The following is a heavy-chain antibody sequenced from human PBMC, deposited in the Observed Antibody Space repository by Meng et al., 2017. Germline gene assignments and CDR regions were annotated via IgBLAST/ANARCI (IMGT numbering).Heavy chain of an antibody. CDR1: GGSFSGYY. Sequence: QVQLQQWGAGRLKPSETLSLTCAVYGGSFSGYYWSWIRQPPGKGLVWIGEINHSGSTNYNPSLKSRVTISVDTSKNQFSLKLSSVTAADTAVYYCARTEDNWFDPWGQGTLVTVSS. J-gene: IGHJ5*02. CDR2: INHSGST. D-gene: IGHD1-14*01. CDR3: ARTEDNWFDP. V-gene: IGHV4-34*01.